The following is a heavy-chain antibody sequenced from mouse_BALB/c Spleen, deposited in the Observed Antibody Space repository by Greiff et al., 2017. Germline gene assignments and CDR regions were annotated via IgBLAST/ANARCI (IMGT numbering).Heavy chain of an antibody. CDR3: ASYYGSSFDY. V-gene: IGHV2-4-1*01. Sequence: VQLQQSGPGLVQPSQSLSITCTVSGFSLTSYGVHWVRQSPGKGLEWLGVIWSGGSTDYNAAFISRLSISKDNSKSQVFFKMNSLQADDTAIYYCASYYGSSFDYWGQGTTLTVSS. D-gene: IGHD1-1*01. J-gene: IGHJ2*01. CDR2: IWSGGST. CDR1: GFSLTSYG.